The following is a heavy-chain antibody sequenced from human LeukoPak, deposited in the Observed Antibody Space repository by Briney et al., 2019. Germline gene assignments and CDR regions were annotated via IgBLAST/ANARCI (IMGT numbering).Heavy chain of an antibody. CDR3: ARDIYYDLLTGCGY. CDR2: ISSNSNYI. V-gene: IGHV3-21*01. D-gene: IGHD3-9*01. J-gene: IGHJ4*02. CDR1: GFIFSTYS. Sequence: PGGSLRLSCAASGFIFSTYSMNWVRQAPGKGLEWVSSISSNSNYIYYADSVKGRFTISRDNAKNSLYLQMNSLRAEDTAVYYCARDIYYDLLTGCGYWGQGILVAVSS.